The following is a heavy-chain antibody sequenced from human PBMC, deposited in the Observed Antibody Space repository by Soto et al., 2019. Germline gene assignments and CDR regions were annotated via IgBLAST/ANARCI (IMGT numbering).Heavy chain of an antibody. Sequence: SETLSLTCTVSGGSISSYYWSWIRQPPGKGLEWIGYIYYSGSTNYNPSLKSRVTISVDTSKNQFSLKLSSVTAADTAVYYCARDQRIAAAGTLGANYYYYYYMDVWGKGTTVTVSS. V-gene: IGHV4-59*01. CDR1: GGSISSYY. CDR2: IYYSGST. J-gene: IGHJ6*03. CDR3: ARDQRIAAAGTLGANYYYYYYMDV. D-gene: IGHD6-13*01.